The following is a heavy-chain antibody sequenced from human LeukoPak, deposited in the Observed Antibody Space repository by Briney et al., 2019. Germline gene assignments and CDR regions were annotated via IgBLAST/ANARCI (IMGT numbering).Heavy chain of an antibody. CDR3: ARRRRSNWAFDS. CDR2: IYYSGST. V-gene: IGHV4-59*08. CDR1: GCSVDGYY. J-gene: IGHJ4*02. Sequence: SETLSLTCTVSGCSVDGYYWSWIRQPPGKELEWIGNIYYSGSTNYNPSLKSRVTISGDTSRNHFSLSLSSVTAADTAVYYCARRRRSNWAFDSWGQGTLVTVSS. D-gene: IGHD1-1*01.